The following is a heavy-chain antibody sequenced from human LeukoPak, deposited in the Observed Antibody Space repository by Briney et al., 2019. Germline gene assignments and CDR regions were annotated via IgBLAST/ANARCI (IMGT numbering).Heavy chain of an antibody. V-gene: IGHV3-30*02. CDR1: GFTFSTYV. D-gene: IGHD3-10*01. Sequence: GGSLRLSCAASGFTFSTYVIHWVRQAPGKGLEWVALIWHDGSNKYYGDSVKDRFTISRDNSKNTVYLQMNSLRIEDTAVYYCAKDRGFSFASGSSELDYWGQGTQVTVSS. J-gene: IGHJ4*02. CDR2: IWHDGSNK. CDR3: AKDRGFSFASGSSELDY.